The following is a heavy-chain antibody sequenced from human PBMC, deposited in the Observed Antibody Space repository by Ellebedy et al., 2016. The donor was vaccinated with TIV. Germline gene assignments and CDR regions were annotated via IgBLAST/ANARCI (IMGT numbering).Heavy chain of an antibody. J-gene: IGHJ4*02. Sequence: PGGSLRLSYAASGFTVSSNYMSWVSQAPGKGLEWVSVIYSGGATSYADSVKGRFTISRDNSKNTLYLQMNSLRVEDTAVYYCARKYIYGFDWGQGTLVTVSS. CDR1: GFTVSSNY. D-gene: IGHD5-18*01. V-gene: IGHV3-66*01. CDR3: ARKYIYGFD. CDR2: IYSGGAT.